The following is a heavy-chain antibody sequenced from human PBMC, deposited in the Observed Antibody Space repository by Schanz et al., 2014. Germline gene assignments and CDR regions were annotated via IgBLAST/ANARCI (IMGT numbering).Heavy chain of an antibody. Sequence: VQLAESGGGVVQPGRSLRLSCAVSTSLFSRSVIHWVRQAPGKGLEWVGRITNKPNNYNTEYAASVKGRFTISRDDSRNSLYLQMNSLRAEDTAVYYCAKDHAGADILTALGNWGQGTLVTVSS. CDR1: TSLFSRSV. CDR2: ITNKPNNYNT. J-gene: IGHJ4*02. V-gene: IGHV3-72*01. CDR3: AKDHAGADILTALGN. D-gene: IGHD3-9*01.